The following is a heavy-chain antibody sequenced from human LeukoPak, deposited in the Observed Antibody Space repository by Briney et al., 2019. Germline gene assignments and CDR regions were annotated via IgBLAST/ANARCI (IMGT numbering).Heavy chain of an antibody. J-gene: IGHJ4*02. CDR2: ISYDGSNK. D-gene: IGHD6-6*01. CDR1: GYTFTGYY. V-gene: IGHV3-30*04. CDR3: ARTEGAARHVFDY. Sequence: SCKASGYTFTGYYMHWVRQAPGKGLEWVAVISYDGSNKYYADSVKGRFTISRDNSKNTLYLQMNSLRAEDTAVYYCARTEGAARHVFDYWGQGTLVTVSS.